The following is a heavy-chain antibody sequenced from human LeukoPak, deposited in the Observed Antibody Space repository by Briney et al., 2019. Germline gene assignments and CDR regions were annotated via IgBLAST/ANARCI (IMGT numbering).Heavy chain of an antibody. Sequence: QLGGSLDLSCPASGFTFGSYGMSWVRQAPGKGLEWVADIKQDGSEKYYVDSVKGRFTISRDNAKNSLYLQMNRLRAEDTAVYYCARSPTYYYDSSGYYDYWGQGTLVTVSS. J-gene: IGHJ4*02. CDR3: ARSPTYYYDSSGYYDY. CDR2: IKQDGSEK. CDR1: GFTFGSYG. V-gene: IGHV3-7*01. D-gene: IGHD3-22*01.